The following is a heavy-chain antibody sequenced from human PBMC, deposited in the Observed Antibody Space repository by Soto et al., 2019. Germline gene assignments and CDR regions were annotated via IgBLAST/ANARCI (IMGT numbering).Heavy chain of an antibody. CDR2: ISGSGGST. CDR1: GFTFSSYA. J-gene: IGHJ5*02. D-gene: IGHD5-12*01. CDR3: AKDLQTDSGSRQRGFDP. Sequence: GGSLRLSCAASGFTFSSYAMSWVRQAPGKGLEWVSAISGSGGSTYYADSVKGRFTISRDNSKNTLYLQMNSLRAEDTAVYYCAKDLQTDSGSRQRGFDPWGQGTLVTVSS. V-gene: IGHV3-23*01.